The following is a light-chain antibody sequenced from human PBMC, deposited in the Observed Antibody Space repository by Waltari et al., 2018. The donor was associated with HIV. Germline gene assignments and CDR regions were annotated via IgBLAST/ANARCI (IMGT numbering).Light chain of an antibody. CDR1: SSNIGSNT. J-gene: IGLJ3*02. CDR3: AAWDDSLNGPNWV. CDR2: SNN. V-gene: IGLV1-44*01. Sequence: QSVLTQPPSASGTPGQRVTISCSGSSSNIGSNTVNWYQQLPGTAPKLLIDSNNQRPSGVPDRFSGSKSGTSASLAISGLQSEDEADYYCAAWDDSLNGPNWVFGGGTKLTVL.